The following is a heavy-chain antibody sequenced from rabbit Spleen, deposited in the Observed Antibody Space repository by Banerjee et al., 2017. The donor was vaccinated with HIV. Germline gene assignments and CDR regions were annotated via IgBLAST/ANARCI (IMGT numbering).Heavy chain of an antibody. D-gene: IGHD8-1*01. V-gene: IGHV1S40*01. Sequence: QSLEESGGGLVKPGASLTLTCTASGFSFSSSYYMCWVRQAPGKGPEYIACIYPGSSGSTYSATWAKGRFTISKTSSTTVTLQMTSLTAADTATYFCARDAGTSFSTYGMDLWGQGTLVTVS. CDR3: ARDAGTSFSTYGMDL. J-gene: IGHJ6*01. CDR2: IYPGSSGST. CDR1: GFSFSSSYY.